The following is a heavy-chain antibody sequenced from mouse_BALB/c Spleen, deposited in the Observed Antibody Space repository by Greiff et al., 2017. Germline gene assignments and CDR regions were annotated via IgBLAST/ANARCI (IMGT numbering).Heavy chain of an antibody. CDR1: GFTFTDYY. V-gene: IGHV7-3*02. D-gene: IGHD2-4*01. J-gene: IGHJ1*01. CDR2: IRNKANGYTT. CDR3: ARVYYDYVYCYIDV. Sequence: EVQLVESGGGLVQPGGSLRLSCATSGFTFTDYYMSWVRQPPGKALEWLGFIRNKANGYTTEYSASVKGQFTISRDNSQSILYLQMNTLRAEDSATDYCARVYYDYVYCYIDVWGAGTTVTVSS.